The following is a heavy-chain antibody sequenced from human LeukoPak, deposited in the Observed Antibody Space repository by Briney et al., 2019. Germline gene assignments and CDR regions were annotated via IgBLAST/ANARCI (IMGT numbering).Heavy chain of an antibody. J-gene: IGHJ6*03. V-gene: IGHV4-59*01. CDR1: GGSFSGYY. Sequence: SETLSLTCAVYGGSFSGYYWSWIRQPPGKGLEWIGSISYSGSTNYNPSLESRVTISVDTSKNQISLKVSSVTAADTTVYYCARAPERWYSYGSYTYYYMDVWGKGTTVTVSS. CDR2: ISYSGST. CDR3: ARAPERWYSYGSYTYYYMDV. D-gene: IGHD5-18*01.